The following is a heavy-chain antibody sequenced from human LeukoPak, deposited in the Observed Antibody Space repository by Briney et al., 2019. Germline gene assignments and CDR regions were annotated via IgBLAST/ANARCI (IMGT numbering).Heavy chain of an antibody. J-gene: IGHJ4*02. V-gene: IGHV3-30*04. Sequence: GGSLRLSCAAPGFTFSSYAMHWVRQAPGKGLEWVAVISYDGSNKYYADSVKGRFTISRDNSRNTVYLQINSLRADDTAVYYCGKTTVGYSSGQKPAWPVDYWGQGTLVTVSS. D-gene: IGHD5-18*01. CDR2: ISYDGSNK. CDR1: GFTFSSYA. CDR3: GKTTVGYSSGQKPAWPVDY.